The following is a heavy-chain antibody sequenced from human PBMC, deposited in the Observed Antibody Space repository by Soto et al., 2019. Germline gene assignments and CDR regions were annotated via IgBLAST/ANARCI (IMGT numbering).Heavy chain of an antibody. V-gene: IGHV3-7*03. CDR3: ARVPLYGDYSPFDY. J-gene: IGHJ4*02. Sequence: GGSLRLSCAASGFTFSSYWMSWVRQAPGKGLEWVANIKQDGSEKYYVDSVKGRFTISRDNAKNSLYLQMNSLRAEDTAVYYCARVPLYGDYSPFDYWGQGTLVTVSS. D-gene: IGHD4-17*01. CDR2: IKQDGSEK. CDR1: GFTFSSYW.